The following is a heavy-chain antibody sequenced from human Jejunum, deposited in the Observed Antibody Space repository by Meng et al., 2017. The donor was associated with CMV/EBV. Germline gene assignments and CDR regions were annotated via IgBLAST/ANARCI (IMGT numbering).Heavy chain of an antibody. Sequence: CAASGFTFSSNGMEWVRQAPGRGLEWVAFISYDGRSDSYADSVRGRFTISRDTSKYTLYLQMNSLRTEDTAVYHCAKSYNYAMDVWGQGTTVTVSS. CDR1: GFTFSSNG. CDR2: ISYDGRSD. CDR3: AKSYNYAMDV. D-gene: IGHD2-2*01. V-gene: IGHV3-30*02. J-gene: IGHJ6*02.